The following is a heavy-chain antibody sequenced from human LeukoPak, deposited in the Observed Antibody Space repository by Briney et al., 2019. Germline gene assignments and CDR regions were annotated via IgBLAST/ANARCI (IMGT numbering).Heavy chain of an antibody. CDR2: IYYSGST. Sequence: PSETLSLTCTVSGGSISSSSYYWGWIRQPPGRGLEWIGSIYYSGSTYYNPSLKSRVTISVDTSKNQFSLKLSSVTAADTAVYYCSRDHAARWELPLNWCDPWRQGTLVTVSS. D-gene: IGHD1-26*01. CDR1: GGSISSSSYY. CDR3: SRDHAARWELPLNWCDP. V-gene: IGHV4-39*02. J-gene: IGHJ5*02.